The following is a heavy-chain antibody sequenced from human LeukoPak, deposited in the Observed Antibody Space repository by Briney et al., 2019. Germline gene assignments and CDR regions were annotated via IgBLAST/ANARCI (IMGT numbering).Heavy chain of an antibody. CDR3: ARGPPPSSYYYDSSGNNWFDP. D-gene: IGHD3-22*01. CDR1: GGTFSSYA. J-gene: IGHJ5*02. CDR2: IIPIFGTA. Sequence: GASVKVSCKASGGTFSSYAISWVRQAPGQGLEWMGGIIPIFGTANYAQKFQGRVTITTDESTSTAYMELSSLRSEDTALYYCARGPPPSSYYYDSSGNNWFDPWGQGTLVTVSS. V-gene: IGHV1-69*05.